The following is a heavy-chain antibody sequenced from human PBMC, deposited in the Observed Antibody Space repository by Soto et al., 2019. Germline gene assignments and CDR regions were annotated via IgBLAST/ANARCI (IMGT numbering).Heavy chain of an antibody. CDR2: IYWNEDK. CDR3: VHTVMVHTITGGHYFDH. Sequence: SGPTLVNPTQTLTLTCTFSAFSLSTNGVGVGWIRQPPGKPLEWLAVIYWNEDKRYSRSLKSRLSITKDTSKNQVVLTMTTMDPVDTATYYCVHTVMVHTITGGHYFDHWGPGILVTVSS. D-gene: IGHD2-8*01. J-gene: IGHJ4*02. V-gene: IGHV2-5*01. CDR1: AFSLSTNGVG.